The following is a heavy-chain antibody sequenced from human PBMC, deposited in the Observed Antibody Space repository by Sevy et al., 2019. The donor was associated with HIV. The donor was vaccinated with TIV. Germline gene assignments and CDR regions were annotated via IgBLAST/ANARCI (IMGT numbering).Heavy chain of an antibody. Sequence: GGSLRLSCATSGFTFDSYGMHWVRQAPGKGLEWVALIWFDGSHKYYADSVKGRFTISRDIVKNTLHLQMNSLRAEDTAVYYCASDLEFYDYGDYGPAFTLDYWGQGTLVTVSS. V-gene: IGHV3-33*01. CDR2: IWFDGSHK. D-gene: IGHD4-17*01. J-gene: IGHJ4*02. CDR1: GFTFDSYG. CDR3: ASDLEFYDYGDYGPAFTLDY.